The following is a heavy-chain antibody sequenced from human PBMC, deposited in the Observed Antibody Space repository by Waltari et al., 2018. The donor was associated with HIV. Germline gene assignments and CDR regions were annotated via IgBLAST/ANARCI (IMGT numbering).Heavy chain of an antibody. Sequence: EVQLVESGGGLVYVGGSLRLCCAASGFTFSSFWMPWVRQAPGDERELLVVGVVDKSDMTFAASAESVNGGCSNSRVDAKNNLFHECKSRRSEDTAIYDFARDLVVIRYFDWLSAYFDYWVHGTVGTVSA. CDR3: ARDLVVIRYFDWLSAYFDY. D-gene: IGHD3-9*01. J-gene: IGHJ4*01. V-gene: IGHV3-74*01. CDR1: GFTFSSFW. CDR2: DKSDMTFA.